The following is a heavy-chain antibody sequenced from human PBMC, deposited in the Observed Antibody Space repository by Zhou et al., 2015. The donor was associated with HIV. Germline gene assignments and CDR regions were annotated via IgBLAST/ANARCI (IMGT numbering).Heavy chain of an antibody. V-gene: IGHV1-69*01. D-gene: IGHD2-21*02. CDR1: GVIYGNYV. J-gene: IGHJ6*02. CDR3: ARSATVTRHYYYEMDV. Sequence: QVQLVQSGAEVKKPGSSVKVSCKASGVIYGNYVTSWVRQAPGQGLVWMGGIIPVLGMAKYAPEFQDRVTITADESARTDYIELSSLRSEDTAVFYCARSATVTRHYYYEMDVWGQGTTVTVSS. CDR2: IIPVLGMA.